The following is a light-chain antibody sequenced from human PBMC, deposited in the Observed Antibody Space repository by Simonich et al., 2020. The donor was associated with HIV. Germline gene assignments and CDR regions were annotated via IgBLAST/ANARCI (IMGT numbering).Light chain of an antibody. CDR1: QSISSY. V-gene: IGKV1-39*01. CDR2: AAS. CDR3: QHLHSYPPT. J-gene: IGKJ4*01. Sequence: DIQMTQSPSSLSASVGDRVTITCRASQSISSYLNWYQQKPGKAPKLLIYAASSLQSGVPSRFSGSGSGTDFTLTISSLQPEDFATYYCQHLHSYPPTFGGGTKVEIK.